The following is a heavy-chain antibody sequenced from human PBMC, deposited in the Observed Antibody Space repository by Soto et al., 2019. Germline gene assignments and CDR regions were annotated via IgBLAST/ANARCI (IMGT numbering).Heavy chain of an antibody. CDR2: IYPGDSDT. D-gene: IGHD6-13*01. CDR3: ARTAAAGKYYYGVDV. Sequence: EVQLVPSGAEVKKPGESLKISCKGSGYSFTSYWIGWVRQMPGKVLEWMGIIYPGDSDTRYSPSFQGQVTISADKSISTAYLQWSSLKASDTAMYYCARTAAAGKYYYGVDVWGQGTTVTVSS. CDR1: GYSFTSYW. J-gene: IGHJ6*02. V-gene: IGHV5-51*01.